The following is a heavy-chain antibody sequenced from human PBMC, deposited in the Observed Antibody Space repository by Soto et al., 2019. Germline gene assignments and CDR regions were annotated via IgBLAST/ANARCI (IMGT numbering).Heavy chain of an antibody. J-gene: IGHJ6*02. Sequence: GGSLRLSCAASGFTFSSYWMSWVRQAPGKGLEWVANIKQDGSEKYYVDSVKGRFTISRDNSKNTLYLQMNSLRAEDTAVCYCARGYDFWSGYYYPYGMDVWGQGTTVTVSS. CDR2: IKQDGSEK. CDR1: GFTFSSYW. D-gene: IGHD3-3*01. CDR3: ARGYDFWSGYYYPYGMDV. V-gene: IGHV3-7*02.